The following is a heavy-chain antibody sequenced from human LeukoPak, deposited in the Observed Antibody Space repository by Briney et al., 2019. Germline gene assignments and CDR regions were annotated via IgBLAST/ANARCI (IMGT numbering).Heavy chain of an antibody. CDR1: GFTLNRYW. J-gene: IGHJ4*02. CDR3: ARGGNLEN. V-gene: IGHV3-7*04. CDR2: INEDGGER. Sequence: GGSLRLSCAASGFTLNRYWMSWVRQAPGKGLEWVANINEDGGERHYVDAVKGRFTISRDNAKNSLYLQMNSLRAEDTAVYYCARGGNLENWGGGTLVTVSS. D-gene: IGHD1-14*01.